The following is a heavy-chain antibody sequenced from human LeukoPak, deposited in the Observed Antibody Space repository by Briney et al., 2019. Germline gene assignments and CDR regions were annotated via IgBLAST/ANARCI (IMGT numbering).Heavy chain of an antibody. CDR2: INPSGGST. D-gene: IGHD1-7*01. J-gene: IGHJ4*02. CDR1: GYTFTTYY. V-gene: IGHV1-46*01. CDR3: AREGTSGYNWNYGDY. Sequence: ASVKVSCKASGYTFTTYYMHWVRQAPGQGLEWMGIINPSGGSTSYAQKFQGRVTMTRDTSTSTVYMELSSLRSEDTAVYYCAREGTSGYNWNYGDYWGQGTLVTVSS.